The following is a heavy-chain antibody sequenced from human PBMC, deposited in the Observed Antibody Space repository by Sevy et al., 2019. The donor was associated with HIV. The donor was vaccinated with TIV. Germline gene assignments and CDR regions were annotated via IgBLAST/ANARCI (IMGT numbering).Heavy chain of an antibody. CDR3: ARGRGVFGAVAINWFDP. D-gene: IGHD3-3*01. V-gene: IGHV3-53*01. CDR2: IYSGGST. J-gene: IGHJ5*02. CDR1: GFSVSSSY. Sequence: GGSLRLSCAASGFSVSSSYMTWVRQPPGKGLELVSVIYSGGSTYYADAVKGRFTISRDNSKNTLYLQMNNLRADDTAVYYCARGRGVFGAVAINWFDPWGQGPLVTVSS.